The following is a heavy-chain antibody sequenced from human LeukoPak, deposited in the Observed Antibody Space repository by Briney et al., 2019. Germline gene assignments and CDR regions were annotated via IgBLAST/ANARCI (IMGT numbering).Heavy chain of an antibody. V-gene: IGHV4-39*01. CDR1: GGSISSSSYY. Sequence: SETLSLTCTVSGGSISSSSYYWGWIRQPPGKGLEWIGSIYYSGSTYYNPSLKSRVTISVDTSKNQFSLKLSSVTAADTAVYYCARQRPRVDYWGQGTLVTVSS. CDR3: ARQRPRVDY. D-gene: IGHD3-10*01. CDR2: IYYSGST. J-gene: IGHJ4*02.